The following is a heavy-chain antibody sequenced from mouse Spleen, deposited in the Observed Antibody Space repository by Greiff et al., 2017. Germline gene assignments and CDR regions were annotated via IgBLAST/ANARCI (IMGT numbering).Heavy chain of an antibody. CDR3: ARHSLGSYYYAMDY. V-gene: IGHV5-9-3*01. CDR2: ISSGGGNT. Sequence: EVQLVESGGGLVKLGGSLKLSCAASGFTFSSYAMSWVRQTPEKRLEWVATISSGGGNTYYPDSVKGRFTISRDNAKNTLYLQMSSLKSEDTAMYYCARHSLGSYYYAMDYWGQGTSVTVSS. CDR1: GFTFSSYA. J-gene: IGHJ4*01. D-gene: IGHD4-1*01.